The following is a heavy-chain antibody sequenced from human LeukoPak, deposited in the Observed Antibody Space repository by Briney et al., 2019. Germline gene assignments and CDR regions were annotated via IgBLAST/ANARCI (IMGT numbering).Heavy chain of an antibody. D-gene: IGHD2-21*02. CDR1: GFTFSSYA. Sequence: RSGGSLRLSCAASGFTFSSYAMSWVRQAPGKGLEWVSAISGSGGSTYYADSVKGRFTISRDNSKNTLYLQMNSLRAEDTAVYYCARITLYCGGDWRGCFDYWGQGTLVTVSS. CDR3: ARITLYCGGDWRGCFDY. J-gene: IGHJ4*02. V-gene: IGHV3-23*01. CDR2: ISGSGGST.